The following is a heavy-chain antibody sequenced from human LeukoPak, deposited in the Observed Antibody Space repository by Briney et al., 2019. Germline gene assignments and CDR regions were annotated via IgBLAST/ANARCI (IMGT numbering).Heavy chain of an antibody. CDR2: IWYDGSNK. J-gene: IGHJ5*02. V-gene: IGHV3-33*01. CDR3: AREAYYYDSSGYYTNWFDP. D-gene: IGHD3-22*01. Sequence: PGRSLRLSCAASGFTFSSYGMHWVRQAPGKGLEWVAVIWYDGSNKYYADSVKGRFTISRDNSKNTLYLQMNSLRAEDTAVYYCAREAYYYDSSGYYTNWFDPWGQGTLVTVSS. CDR1: GFTFSSYG.